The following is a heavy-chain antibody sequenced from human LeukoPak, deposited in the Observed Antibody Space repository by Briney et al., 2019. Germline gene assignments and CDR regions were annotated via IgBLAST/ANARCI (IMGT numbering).Heavy chain of an antibody. D-gene: IGHD3-22*01. J-gene: IGHJ4*02. CDR3: ARDMIVSFPRPNNDY. CDR2: ISSSSSTI. Sequence: PGGSLRLSCAASGFTFSSYRMNWVRQAPGKGLEWVSYISSSSSTIYYADSVKGRFTISRDNAKNSLYLQMNSLRAEDTAVYYCARDMIVSFPRPNNDYWGQGTLVTVSS. V-gene: IGHV3-48*01. CDR1: GFTFSSYR.